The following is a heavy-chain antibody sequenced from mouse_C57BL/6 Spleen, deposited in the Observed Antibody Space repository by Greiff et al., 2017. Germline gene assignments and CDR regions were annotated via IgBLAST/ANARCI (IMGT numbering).Heavy chain of an antibody. D-gene: IGHD4-1*01. Sequence: QVQLQQSGAELVRPGASVTLSCKASGYTFTDYEMHWVKQTPVHGLEWIGAIDPETGGTAYNKKFKGKAILTADKSSSTAYMELRSLTSEDSAVYYGRRRQLTGTRYAVDYWGQGTSVTVSS. CDR2: IDPETGGT. CDR3: RRRQLTGTRYAVDY. J-gene: IGHJ4*01. V-gene: IGHV1-15*01. CDR1: GYTFTDYE.